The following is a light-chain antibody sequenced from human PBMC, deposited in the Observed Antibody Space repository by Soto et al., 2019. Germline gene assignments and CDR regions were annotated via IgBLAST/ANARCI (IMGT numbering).Light chain of an antibody. CDR2: DTS. Sequence: IVRTQSPAPLSVSPWEGSTLSCRASQGIGDTLAWYQQKPGQTPRLLIYDTSIRATGVPARFSGSRSGAECTLTISSLQSEDFAVYDCQHYVNWPLTFGGGTKVEIK. CDR3: QHYVNWPLT. V-gene: IGKV3-15*01. J-gene: IGKJ4*01. CDR1: QGIGDT.